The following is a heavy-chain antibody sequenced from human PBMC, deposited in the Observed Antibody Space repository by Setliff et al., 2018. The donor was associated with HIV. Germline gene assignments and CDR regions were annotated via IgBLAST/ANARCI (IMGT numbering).Heavy chain of an antibody. Sequence: SETLSLTCGISGGSFSGFYWAWIRQPPGKGLERIGEINYSGKTNKNPSLKSRVTISADTSRTQFSLNLISVTAADTAVYYCARATYGSRAGTGLYFDSWGQGALVTAPQ. D-gene: IGHD6-6*01. CDR2: INYSGKT. CDR3: ARATYGSRAGTGLYFDS. J-gene: IGHJ4*02. V-gene: IGHV4-34*01. CDR1: GGSFSGFY.